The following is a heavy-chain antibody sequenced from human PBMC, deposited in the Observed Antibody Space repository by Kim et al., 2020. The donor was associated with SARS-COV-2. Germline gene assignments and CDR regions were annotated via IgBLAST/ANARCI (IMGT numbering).Heavy chain of an antibody. Sequence: SLKSRVTISVDTSKNQFSLKLSSVTAADTAVYYCAAPTVTRDYYYYGMDVWGQGTTVTVSS. CDR3: AAPTVTRDYYYYGMDV. V-gene: IGHV4-34*13. J-gene: IGHJ6*02. D-gene: IGHD4-17*01.